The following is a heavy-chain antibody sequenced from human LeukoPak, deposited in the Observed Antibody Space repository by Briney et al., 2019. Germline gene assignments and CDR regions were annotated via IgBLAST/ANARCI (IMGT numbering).Heavy chain of an antibody. V-gene: IGHV4-4*07. J-gene: IGHJ3*02. CDR2: IYTRGST. D-gene: IGHD2-15*01. Sequence: SETLSLTCTVSGGTINNYYWSWIRQPAGKGLEWIGRIYTRGSTNYNPSIKRRITMSVDTFKTQYSLKLGSVTAADTGVYYCARGRYCSADICSGGDAFDIWGQGTLVSVSS. CDR3: ARGRYCSADICSGGDAFDI. CDR1: GGTINNYY.